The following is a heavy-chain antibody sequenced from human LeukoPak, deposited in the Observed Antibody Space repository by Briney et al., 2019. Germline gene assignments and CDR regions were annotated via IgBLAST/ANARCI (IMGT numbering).Heavy chain of an antibody. V-gene: IGHV1-46*01. CDR1: GYTFTSYY. CDR3: ARDLPMVRGEHYYYMDV. CDR2: INPSGGST. J-gene: IGHJ6*03. D-gene: IGHD3-10*01. Sequence: ASVKVSCKASGYTFTSYYMHWVRQAPGQGLEWMGIINPSGGSTSYAQKFQGRVTMTRDTSTSTVYMELSSLRSEDTAVYYCARDLPMVRGEHYYYMDVWGKGTTVTISS.